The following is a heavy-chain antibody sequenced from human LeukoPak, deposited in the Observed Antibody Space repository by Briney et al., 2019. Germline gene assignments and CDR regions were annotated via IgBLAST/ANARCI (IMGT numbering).Heavy chain of an antibody. CDR3: ARGGRWELPRPYAFDI. V-gene: IGHV1-18*01. D-gene: IGHD1-26*01. CDR2: ISVYNGHT. CDR1: GYTFTSYG. J-gene: IGHJ3*02. Sequence: ASVKVSCKASGYTFTSYGISWVRQAPGQGLEWMGWISVYNGHTNYAQKLKGRVTMTKDTSTATAYMELRSLRSDDTAVYCARGGRWELPRPYAFDIWGQGTMVTVSS.